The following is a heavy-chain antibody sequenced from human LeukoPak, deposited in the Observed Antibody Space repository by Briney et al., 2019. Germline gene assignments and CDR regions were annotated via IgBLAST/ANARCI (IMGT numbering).Heavy chain of an antibody. J-gene: IGHJ4*02. CDR3: AREGGVGATYYFDY. CDR2: ISSGGGTI. Sequence: GGSLRLSCAASGFTFSDYYMSWIRQAPGKGLEWVSYISSGGGTIYYADSVKGRFTISRDNAKNSLYLQMNSLRAEDTAVYYCAREGGVGATYYFDYWGQGTLVTVSS. CDR1: GFTFSDYY. D-gene: IGHD1-26*01. V-gene: IGHV3-11*01.